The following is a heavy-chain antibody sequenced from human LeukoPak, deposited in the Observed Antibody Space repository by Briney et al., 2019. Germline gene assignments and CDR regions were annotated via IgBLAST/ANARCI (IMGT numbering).Heavy chain of an antibody. CDR2: ISYDGSNK. D-gene: IGHD2-2*01. V-gene: IGHV3-30*04. J-gene: IGHJ6*04. CDR3: AREPAPIVVVPAASRYYYYYYGMDV. CDR1: GFTFSSYA. Sequence: GRSLRLSCAVSGFTFSSYAMHWVRQAPGKGLEWVAVISYDGSNKYYADSVKGRFTISRDNSKNTLYLQMNSLRAEDTAVYYCAREPAPIVVVPAASRYYYYYYGMDVWGKGTTVTVSS.